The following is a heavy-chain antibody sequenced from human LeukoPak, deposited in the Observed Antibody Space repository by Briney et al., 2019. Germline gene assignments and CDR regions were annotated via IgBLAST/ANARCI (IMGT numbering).Heavy chain of an antibody. D-gene: IGHD3-10*01. CDR2: IYHTRST. Sequence: PSDTLSLTCTVPRHSISRGHYWARNRHPPGNAPDSIGPIYHTRSTYFNLSLKSRVTISVDTSKNQCSLKLSSVTAADTAVYYCARGRVRGFGPHYFDYWGQGTLVTVSS. CDR3: ARGRVRGFGPHYFDY. CDR1: RHSISRGHY. V-gene: IGHV4-38-2*02. J-gene: IGHJ4*02.